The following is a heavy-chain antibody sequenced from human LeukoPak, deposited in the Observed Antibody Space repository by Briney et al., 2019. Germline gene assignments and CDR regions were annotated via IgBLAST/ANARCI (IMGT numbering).Heavy chain of an antibody. CDR2: IYPGDSDT. J-gene: IGHJ4*02. Sequence: PGESLKISCKGSGYRFATYWLGWVRQMPGKGLEWMGIIYPGDSDTRYSSSFQGQVTISADKSISTAYLQWSSLKASDTAMYYCATGDTIPFDYWGQGTVVTVSS. CDR3: ATGDTIPFDY. V-gene: IGHV5-51*01. D-gene: IGHD3-3*01. CDR1: GYRFATYW.